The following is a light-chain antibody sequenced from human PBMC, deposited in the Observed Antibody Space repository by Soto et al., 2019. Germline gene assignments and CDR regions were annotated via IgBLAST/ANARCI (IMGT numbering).Light chain of an antibody. CDR1: QSIGNF. Sequence: EILLTQSPAILSLSPGERATLSCRASQSIGNFLAWYQQKPGQPPRLIIFDASNRADGVPARFSGSVSGTDFTLTLSRLEPEDFAVYYCQQYGSSHPITFGQGTRLEIK. CDR2: DAS. CDR3: QQYGSSHPIT. J-gene: IGKJ5*01. V-gene: IGKV3-20*01.